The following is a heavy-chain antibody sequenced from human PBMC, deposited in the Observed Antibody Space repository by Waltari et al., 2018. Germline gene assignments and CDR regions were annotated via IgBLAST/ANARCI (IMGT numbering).Heavy chain of an antibody. CDR1: GFTFSSHW. CDR2: IKHDGSEK. V-gene: IGHV3-7*02. Sequence: EVQMVESGGGLVQPGGSLRLSCAVSGFTFSSHWMTWVRQAPGKVFELVANIKHDGSEKYYLYSVKGRFTISRDNANNSLSLQMNSLRADDTAVYYCASVIWNRLDYCGQGTLVSVSS. CDR3: ASVIWNRLDY. D-gene: IGHD1-1*01. J-gene: IGHJ4*02.